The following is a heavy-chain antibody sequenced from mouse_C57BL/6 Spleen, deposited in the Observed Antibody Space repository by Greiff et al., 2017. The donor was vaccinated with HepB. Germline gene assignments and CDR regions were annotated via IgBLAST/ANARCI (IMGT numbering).Heavy chain of an antibody. V-gene: IGHV1-55*01. J-gene: IGHJ2*01. CDR2: IYPGSGST. Sequence: VQLQQPGAELVKPGASVKMSCKASGYTFTSYWITWVKQRPGQGLAWIGDIYPGSGSTNYNEKFKSKATLTGDTSSSTAYMQLSSLTSEDSAVYYCARGYSQGDYWGQGTTLTVSS. CDR1: GYTFTSYW. D-gene: IGHD1-1*01. CDR3: ARGYSQGDY.